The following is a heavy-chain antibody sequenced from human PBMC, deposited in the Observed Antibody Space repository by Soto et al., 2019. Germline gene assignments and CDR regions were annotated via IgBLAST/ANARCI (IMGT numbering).Heavy chain of an antibody. D-gene: IGHD1-26*01. J-gene: IGHJ4*02. CDR3: ATKTGPQWELVKLKGDY. CDR1: GFSFSTNA. CDR2: ISYDGTNK. V-gene: IGHV3-30-3*01. Sequence: QVQLVESGGGVVQTGRSLRLSCVISGFSFSTNAMHWVRQAPGKGLEWVAVISYDGTNKYYADSVKGRFTISRDNSKDTLYLQMNSLRPEDTAVYYCATKTGPQWELVKLKGDYWGQGTLVIVSS.